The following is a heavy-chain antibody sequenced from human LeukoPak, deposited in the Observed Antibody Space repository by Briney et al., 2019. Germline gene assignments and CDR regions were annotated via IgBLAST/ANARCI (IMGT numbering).Heavy chain of an antibody. Sequence: GGSLRLSCAASGFTFRTYSMNWVRQAPGKGLEWVSSITSSSNNIYYADSVKGRFTISRDNAKNSLYLQMNNLRDEGTAVYYCAAMTTDLNWGQGTLVTVSS. J-gene: IGHJ4*02. CDR3: AAMTTDLN. D-gene: IGHD4-11*01. CDR1: GFTFRTYS. V-gene: IGHV3-21*01. CDR2: ITSSSNNI.